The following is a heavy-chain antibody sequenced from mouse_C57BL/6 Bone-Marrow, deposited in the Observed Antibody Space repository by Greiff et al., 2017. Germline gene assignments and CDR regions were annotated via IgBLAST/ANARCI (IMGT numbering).Heavy chain of an antibody. CDR3: AKLGPYYYAMDY. CDR1: GYAFTNYL. Sequence: QVQLQQSGAELVRPGTSVKVSCKASGYAFTNYLIEWVKQRPGQGLEWIGVINPGSGGTNYNEKFKGKATLTADKSSSTAYMQRSSLTSEDSAVYFCAKLGPYYYAMDYWGQGTSVTVSS. CDR2: INPGSGGT. J-gene: IGHJ4*01. V-gene: IGHV1-54*01. D-gene: IGHD4-1*01.